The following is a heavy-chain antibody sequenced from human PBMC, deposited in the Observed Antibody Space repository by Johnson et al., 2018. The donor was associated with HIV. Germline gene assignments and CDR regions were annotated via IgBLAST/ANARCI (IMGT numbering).Heavy chain of an antibody. CDR1: GFTFSSYG. Sequence: VQLVESGGGVVQPGRSLRLSCAASGFTFSSYGMHWVRQAPGKGLEWVAVIWYDGSNKYYADSVKGRFTISRDNSKNTLYLQMNSLRPEDTAVYYCAKDRRSSSLDAFDIWGQGTMVTVSS. CDR3: AKDRRSSSLDAFDI. V-gene: IGHV3-33*06. J-gene: IGHJ3*02. CDR2: IWYDGSNK. D-gene: IGHD6-13*01.